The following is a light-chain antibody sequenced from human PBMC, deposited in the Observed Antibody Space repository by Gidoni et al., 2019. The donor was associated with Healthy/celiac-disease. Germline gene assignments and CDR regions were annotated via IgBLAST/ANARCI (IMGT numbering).Light chain of an antibody. CDR3: QQRSNWPPIT. V-gene: IGKV3-11*01. J-gene: IGKJ5*01. Sequence: ASQSVSSYLAWYQQKPGQAPRLLIYDASNRATGIPARFSGSGSGTDFTLTISSLEPEDFAVYYCQQRSNWPPITFGQGTRLEIK. CDR2: DAS. CDR1: QSVSSY.